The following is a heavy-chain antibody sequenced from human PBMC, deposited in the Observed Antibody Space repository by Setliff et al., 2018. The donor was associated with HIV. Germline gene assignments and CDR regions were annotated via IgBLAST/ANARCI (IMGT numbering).Heavy chain of an antibody. D-gene: IGHD3-16*01. J-gene: IGHJ6*02. CDR1: RFTFNNYG. Sequence: GGSLRLSCEASRFTFNNYGMHWVRQAPGEGLEWVAVIWYDGTNKYYADSVKGRFTISRDASKNTLYLQMNSLSAEDTALYYCARDRRPVWGMDVWGQGTTVTVSS. CDR2: IWYDGTNK. CDR3: ARDRRPVWGMDV. V-gene: IGHV3-33*08.